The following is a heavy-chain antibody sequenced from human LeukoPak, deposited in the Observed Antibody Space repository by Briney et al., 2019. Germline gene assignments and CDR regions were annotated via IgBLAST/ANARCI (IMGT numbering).Heavy chain of an antibody. Sequence: GESLKISCKGSGYSFTNYWIGWVRQLPGKGLEWMGIIYPGDSDTRYSPSFQGQVTISADKSISTAYLQWSSLKASDTAMYYCARHGETGTGHYYGMDVWGQGTTVTVSS. CDR1: GYSFTNYW. D-gene: IGHD1-7*01. CDR3: ARHGETGTGHYYGMDV. V-gene: IGHV5-51*01. J-gene: IGHJ6*02. CDR2: IYPGDSDT.